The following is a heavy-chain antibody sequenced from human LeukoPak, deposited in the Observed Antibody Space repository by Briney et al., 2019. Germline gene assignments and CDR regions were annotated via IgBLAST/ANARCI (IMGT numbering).Heavy chain of an antibody. J-gene: IGHJ3*02. V-gene: IGHV4-59*08. CDR1: GGSISSYY. CDR2: IYYSGCT. CDR3: ARTLRSLAFDI. Sequence: PSETLSLTCTVSGGSISSYYWSWIRQPPGKGLEWIGYIYYSGCTNYNPSLKSRVTISVDTSKNQFSLKLSSVTAADTAVYYCARTLRSLAFDIWGQGTMVTVSS.